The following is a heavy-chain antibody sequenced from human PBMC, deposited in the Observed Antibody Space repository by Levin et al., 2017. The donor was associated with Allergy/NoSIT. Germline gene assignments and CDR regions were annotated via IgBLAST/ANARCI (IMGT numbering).Heavy chain of an antibody. D-gene: IGHD2-8*01. Sequence: GSLRLSCAASGFTFSDYSMNWVRQAPGKGLEWVSSISTSSNYIYYADSVKGRFSISRDNAKNSLSLQMSILRAEDTAVYYCARLSLNAFDIWGQGTMVTVSS. CDR3: ARLSLNAFDI. J-gene: IGHJ3*02. CDR2: ISTSSNYI. V-gene: IGHV3-21*01. CDR1: GFTFSDYS.